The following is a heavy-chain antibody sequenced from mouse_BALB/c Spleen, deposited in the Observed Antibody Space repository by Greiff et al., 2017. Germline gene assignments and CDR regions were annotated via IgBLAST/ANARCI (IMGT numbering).Heavy chain of an antibody. V-gene: IGHV3-8*02. CDR2: ISYSGST. CDR1: GDSITSCY. Sequence: EVQLVESGPSLVKPSQTLSLTCSVTGDSITSCYWNWIRKFPGNKLEYMGYISYSGSTYYNPSLKSRISITRDTSKNQYYLQLNSVTTEDTATYYCASPYDGYPAWFAYWGQGTMVTVSA. CDR3: ASPYDGYPAWFAY. J-gene: IGHJ3*01. D-gene: IGHD2-3*01.